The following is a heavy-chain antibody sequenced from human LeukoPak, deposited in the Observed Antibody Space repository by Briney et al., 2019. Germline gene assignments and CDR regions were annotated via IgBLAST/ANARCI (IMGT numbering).Heavy chain of an antibody. V-gene: IGHV4-38-2*02. D-gene: IGHD4-17*01. CDR3: ARVMTTATTWAFDV. CDR1: GYSISSGYY. J-gene: IGHJ3*01. Sequence: SETLSPTCSVSGYSISSGYYWGWIRQPPGKGLEWIASMYHGGSTFYNPSLRSRVTISIDTPKNQFSLKLSSVTAADTAVYYCARVMTTATTWAFDVWGQGTMVTVSS. CDR2: MYHGGST.